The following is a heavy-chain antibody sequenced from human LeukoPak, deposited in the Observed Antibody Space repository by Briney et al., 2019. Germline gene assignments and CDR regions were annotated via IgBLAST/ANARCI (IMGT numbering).Heavy chain of an antibody. Sequence: GGSLRLSSAASGFTFSSYAMNWVRQAPGKGLEWVAIISYDGSNKYYADSVKGRFTISRDNSKNTLYLQMNSLRAEDTAVYYCARGGYPIADGVYYNYGMDVWGKGTMVTVSS. D-gene: IGHD6-13*01. J-gene: IGHJ6*04. V-gene: IGHV3-30*04. CDR1: GFTFSSYA. CDR3: ARGGYPIADGVYYNYGMDV. CDR2: ISYDGSNK.